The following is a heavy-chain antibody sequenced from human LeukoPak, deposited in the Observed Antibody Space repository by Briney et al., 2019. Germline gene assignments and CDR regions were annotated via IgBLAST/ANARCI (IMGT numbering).Heavy chain of an antibody. D-gene: IGHD6-19*01. CDR1: GYTFTSYY. J-gene: IGHJ4*02. CDR2: INPSGGST. CDR3: ARGADSSGWYRSRAYYFDY. V-gene: IGHV1-46*01. Sequence: ASVNVSCKASGYTFTSYYMHWVRQAPGQGLEWMGIINPSGGSTSYAQKFQGRVTMTRDTSTSTVYMELSSLRSEDTAVYYCARGADSSGWYRSRAYYFDYWGQGTLVTVSS.